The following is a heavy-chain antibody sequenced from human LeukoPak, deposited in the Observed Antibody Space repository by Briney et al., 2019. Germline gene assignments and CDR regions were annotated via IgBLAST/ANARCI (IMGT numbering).Heavy chain of an antibody. J-gene: IGHJ4*02. CDR2: ISGGGGST. Sequence: GGSLRLSCAASGFIFSSYAMSWVRQAPGKGLEWVSAISGGGGSTYHADSVKGRFTISRDNSKNTLYLQMNSLRAEDTAVYYCAKDGYSGYDYSYYFDYWGQGTLVTVSS. V-gene: IGHV3-23*01. D-gene: IGHD5-12*01. CDR3: AKDGYSGYDYSYYFDY. CDR1: GFIFSSYA.